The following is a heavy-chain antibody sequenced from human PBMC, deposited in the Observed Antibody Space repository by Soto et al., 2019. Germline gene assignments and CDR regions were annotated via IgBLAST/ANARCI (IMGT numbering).Heavy chain of an antibody. CDR1: GFTVSSNY. V-gene: IGHV3-53*04. Sequence: PGGSLRLSCAASGFTVSSNYMSWVRQAPGKGLEWVSVIYSGGSTYYADSVKGRFTISRHNSKNTLYLQMNSLRAEDTAVSYCARVTTFFYYLSMDERGRATTVPVSS. J-gene: IGHJ6*03. CDR3: ARVTTFFYYLSMDE. D-gene: IGHD3-22*01. CDR2: IYSGGST.